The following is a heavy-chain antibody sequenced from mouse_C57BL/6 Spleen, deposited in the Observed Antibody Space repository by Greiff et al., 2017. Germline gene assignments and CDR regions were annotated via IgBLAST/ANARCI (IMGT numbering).Heavy chain of an antibody. J-gene: IGHJ2*01. Sequence: QVHVKQSGAELVKPGASVKISCKASGYAFSSYWMNWVKQRPGKGLEWIGQIYPGDGDTNYNGKFKGKATLTADKSSSTAYMQLSSLTSEDSAVYFCARLDTTVPFDYWGQGTTLTVSS. V-gene: IGHV1-80*01. CDR3: ARLDTTVPFDY. D-gene: IGHD1-1*01. CDR2: IYPGDGDT. CDR1: GYAFSSYW.